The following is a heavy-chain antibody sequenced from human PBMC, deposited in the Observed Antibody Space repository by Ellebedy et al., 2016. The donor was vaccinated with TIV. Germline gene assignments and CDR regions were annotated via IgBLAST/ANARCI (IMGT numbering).Heavy chain of an antibody. D-gene: IGHD3-22*01. J-gene: IGHJ4*02. CDR3: AKGRGGGSDSSAPRYYFDY. CDR1: GFTFDNFA. CDR2: ITGSGDRT. Sequence: LSLTCATSGFTFDNFAMRWFRQAPGKGLEWVSAITGSGDRTFYADSVKGRFTVSRDTSKNTLYLQMNSLRAEDTAIYYCAKGRGGGSDSSAPRYYFDYWGLGTLVTVSS. V-gene: IGHV3-23*01.